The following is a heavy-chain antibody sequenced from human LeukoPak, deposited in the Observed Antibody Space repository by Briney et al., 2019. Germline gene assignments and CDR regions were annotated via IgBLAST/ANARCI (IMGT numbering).Heavy chain of an antibody. D-gene: IGHD6-13*01. CDR2: ISSNGGST. CDR1: GFTFSSYA. Sequence: GGSLRLSCAASGFTFSSYAMHWVRQAPGKGLEYVSAISSNGGSTYYANSVKCRFTISRDNSKNTLYLQMGSLRAEDMAVYYCATSIAAAGTFYWGQGTLVTVSS. CDR3: ATSIAAAGTFY. V-gene: IGHV3-64*01. J-gene: IGHJ4*02.